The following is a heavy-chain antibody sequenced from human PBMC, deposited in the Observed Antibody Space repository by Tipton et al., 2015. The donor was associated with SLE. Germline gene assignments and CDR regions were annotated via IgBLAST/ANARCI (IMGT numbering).Heavy chain of an antibody. CDR2: ISYDGSNK. CDR1: GFTFSSYA. J-gene: IGHJ1*01. D-gene: IGHD3-3*01. V-gene: IGHV3-30*04. Sequence: SLRLSCAASGFTFSSYAMHWVRQAPGKGLEWVAIISYDGSNKFYADSVKGRFTISRDNSKNTLYLQMNSLRAEDTAVHYCTRGVLRFLEWLLSGSFQHWGQGTLVTVSS. CDR3: TRGVLRFLEWLLSGSFQH.